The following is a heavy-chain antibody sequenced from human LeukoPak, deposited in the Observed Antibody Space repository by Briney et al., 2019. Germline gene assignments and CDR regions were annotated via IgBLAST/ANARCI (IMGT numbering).Heavy chain of an antibody. D-gene: IGHD3-22*01. V-gene: IGHV3-23*01. CDR2: ISGSGGST. CDR1: GFTFSSYA. CDR3: AKVITMILVVMPFDY. Sequence: PGGSLRLSCAASGFTFSSYAMSWVRQAPGKGLEWVSAISGSGGSTYYADSVKGRFTISRDNSKNTLYMQMSSLRAEDTAVYYCAKVITMILVVMPFDYWGQGTLVTVSS. J-gene: IGHJ4*02.